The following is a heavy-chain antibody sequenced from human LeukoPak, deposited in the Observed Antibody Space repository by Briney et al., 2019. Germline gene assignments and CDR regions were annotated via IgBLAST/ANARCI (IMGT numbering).Heavy chain of an antibody. CDR1: GFTFDDYA. CDR2: ISWNSGSI. J-gene: IGHJ6*02. V-gene: IGHV3-9*01. Sequence: QTGGSLRLSCAASGFTFDDYAMHWVRQAPGKGLEWVSGISWNSGSIGYADSVKGRFTISRDNAKNSLYLQMNSLRAEDTALYYCAKDRTTDYYYYGMDVWGQGTTVTVSS. CDR3: AKDRTTDYYYYGMDV. D-gene: IGHD4-17*01.